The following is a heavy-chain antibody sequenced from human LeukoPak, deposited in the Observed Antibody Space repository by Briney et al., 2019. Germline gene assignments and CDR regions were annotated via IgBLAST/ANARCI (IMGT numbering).Heavy chain of an antibody. J-gene: IGHJ4*02. CDR1: GGSFSGSFSGYY. V-gene: IGHV4-34*01. Sequence: SETLSLTCAVYGGSFSGSFSGYYWSWIRQPPGKGLEWIGEINHRGSTNYNPSLKSRVTISVDTSKNQFSLKLSSMTAADTAVYYCASLAVVVTGGAYDYWGQGTLVTVSS. CDR3: ASLAVVVTGGAYDY. D-gene: IGHD3-22*01. CDR2: INHRGST.